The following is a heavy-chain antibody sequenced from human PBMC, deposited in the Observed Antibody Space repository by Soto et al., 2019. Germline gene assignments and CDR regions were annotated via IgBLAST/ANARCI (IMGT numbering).Heavy chain of an antibody. CDR2: ISGGGYTA. CDR1: GLTSRSHA. Sequence: EVQLLESGGGLVQPGGSLRLSCVVSGLTSRSHAMSWVRQAPGQGLEWVAGISGGGYTAYYPDSVRGRFTISRDNSKNTVYLQIDNLRADDTAVYYCAKAQGVATIKLNFDYWGQGTLVTVSS. CDR3: AKAQGVATIKLNFDY. V-gene: IGHV3-23*01. D-gene: IGHD5-12*01. J-gene: IGHJ4*02.